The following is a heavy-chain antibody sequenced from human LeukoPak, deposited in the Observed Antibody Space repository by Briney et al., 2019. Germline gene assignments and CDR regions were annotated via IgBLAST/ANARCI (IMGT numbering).Heavy chain of an antibody. V-gene: IGHV4-34*01. J-gene: IGHJ4*02. Sequence: PSETLSLTCAVYGGSFSGYYWSWIRQPPGKGLEWIGEINHSGSTNYNPSLKSRVTISVDTSKNQFSLKLSSVTAADTAVYYCARGTRRFPAGYWGQGTLVTVSS. CDR3: ARGTRRFPAGY. D-gene: IGHD3-10*01. CDR1: GGSFSGYY. CDR2: INHSGST.